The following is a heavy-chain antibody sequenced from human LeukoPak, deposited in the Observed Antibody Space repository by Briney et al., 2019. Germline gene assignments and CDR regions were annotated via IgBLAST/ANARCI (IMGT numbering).Heavy chain of an antibody. J-gene: IGHJ6*02. V-gene: IGHV3-73*01. CDR2: IRSKANSYAT. CDR1: GFTFSGSA. D-gene: IGHD3-10*01. Sequence: PGRSLRLSCAASGFTFSGSAMHWVRQASGKGLEWVGRIRSKANSYATAYAASVKGRFTISRDDSKNTAYLQMNSLKTEDTAVYYCTRRSGDYYGMDVWGQGTTVTVPS. CDR3: TRRSGDYYGMDV.